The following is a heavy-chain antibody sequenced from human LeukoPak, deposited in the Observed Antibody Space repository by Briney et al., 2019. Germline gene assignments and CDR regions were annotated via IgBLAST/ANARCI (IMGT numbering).Heavy chain of an antibody. CDR1: GFTFSAYA. V-gene: IGHV3-64*01. D-gene: IGHD1-1*01. CDR2: VSADGVST. J-gene: IGHJ3*02. Sequence: PGGSLRLSCSASGFTFSAYAMHWVRQAPGKRLKHVSIVSADGVSTYYAMSVKGRFTISRDNSKSTVYLQVGSLRGEDMAMYYCVTNIAGAFDIWGQGTMVTVSS. CDR3: VTNIAGAFDI.